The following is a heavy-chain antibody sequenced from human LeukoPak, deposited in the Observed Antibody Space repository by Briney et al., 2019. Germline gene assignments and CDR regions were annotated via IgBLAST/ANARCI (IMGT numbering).Heavy chain of an antibody. V-gene: IGHV1-18*01. CDR2: ISAYNGNT. D-gene: IGHD1-26*01. CDR3: ARDRGSYYFDY. J-gene: IGHJ4*02. CDR1: GSTFTGYV. Sequence: ASVKVSCKASGSTFTGYVISWVRQAPGQGLEWMGRISAYNGNTNYPQKLQGRVTMTTDTSTSTAYMELRGLRSDDTAVYYCARDRGSYYFDYWGQGTLVTVSS.